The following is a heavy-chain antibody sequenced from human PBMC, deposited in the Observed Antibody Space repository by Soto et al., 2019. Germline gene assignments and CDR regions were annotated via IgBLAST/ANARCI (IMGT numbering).Heavy chain of an antibody. J-gene: IGHJ4*02. Sequence: ASVKVSCKASGYTFTSYAMHWVRQAPGQRLEWMGWINAGNGNTKYSQKFQGRVTMTTDTSASTAYMELRSLRSEDTAVYYCARDGEEYSSSSDYWGQGTLVTVSS. CDR3: ARDGEEYSSSSDY. CDR1: GYTFTSYA. CDR2: INAGNGNT. V-gene: IGHV1-3*01. D-gene: IGHD6-6*01.